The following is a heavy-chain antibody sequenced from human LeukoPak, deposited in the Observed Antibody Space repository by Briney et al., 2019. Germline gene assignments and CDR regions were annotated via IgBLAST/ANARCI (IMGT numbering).Heavy chain of an antibody. Sequence: GVSLRLSCAASGFTFYSHGMHWVRQAPGGGLEWITVIWNDGSNKNYVDSVKGRFIISRDNSKNTLYLQMNSLRAEDTAVYYCARGCGGSAACYIIDYWGQGTLVTVSS. V-gene: IGHV3-33*01. J-gene: IGHJ4*02. D-gene: IGHD2-15*01. CDR2: IWNDGSNK. CDR3: ARGCGGSAACYIIDY. CDR1: GFTFYSHG.